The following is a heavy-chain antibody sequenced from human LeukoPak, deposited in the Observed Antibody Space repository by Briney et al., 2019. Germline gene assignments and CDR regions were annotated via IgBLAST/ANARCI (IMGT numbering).Heavy chain of an antibody. CDR2: ISSSSSYI. CDR1: GFTFSSYS. D-gene: IGHD3-22*01. Sequence: GGSLRLSCAASGFTFSSYSMNWVRQAPGKGLEWVLSISSSSSYIYYADSVKGRFTISRDNAKNSLYLQMNSLRAEDTAVYYCARATYYYDSSGYSDWGQGTLVTVSS. J-gene: IGHJ4*02. V-gene: IGHV3-21*01. CDR3: ARATYYYDSSGYSD.